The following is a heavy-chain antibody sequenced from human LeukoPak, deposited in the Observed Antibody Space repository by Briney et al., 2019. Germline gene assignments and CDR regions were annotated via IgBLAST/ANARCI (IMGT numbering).Heavy chain of an antibody. CDR2: ISNNGGYT. Sequence: PGGSLRLSCAASGFTFSSSAMSWVRQAPGKGLEWVSAISNNGGYTYYADSVQGRFTISRDSSKNTMYLQMNSLRAEDTAVYYCAKVPASRWFFDYWGQGTLVTVSS. V-gene: IGHV3-23*01. J-gene: IGHJ4*02. CDR1: GFTFSSSA. D-gene: IGHD2-15*01. CDR3: AKVPASRWFFDY.